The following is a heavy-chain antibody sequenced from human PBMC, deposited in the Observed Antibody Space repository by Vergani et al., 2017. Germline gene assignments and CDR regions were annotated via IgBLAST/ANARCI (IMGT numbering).Heavy chain of an antibody. CDR3: ARRACSSTSWYRMGRGWFDG. CDR1: GFTFSSYW. CDR2: INSDGSST. Sequence: EVQLVESGGGLVQPGGSLRLSCAASGFTFSSYWMHWVRQAPGKGLVWVSRINSDGSSTSYADSVKGRFTISRDNAKNTLYLQMNSLRAEDTAVYYCARRACSSTSWYRMGRGWFDGGSQGSLVTVSS. V-gene: IGHV3-74*01. J-gene: IGHJ5*02. D-gene: IGHD2-2*02.